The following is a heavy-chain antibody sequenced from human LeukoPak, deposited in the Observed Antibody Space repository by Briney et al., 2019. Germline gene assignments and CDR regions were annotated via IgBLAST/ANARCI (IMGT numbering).Heavy chain of an antibody. CDR1: GYTFTDYY. D-gene: IGHD3/OR15-3a*01. CDR3: ARTWTDYYYYYMDV. J-gene: IGHJ6*03. V-gene: IGHV1-2*02. CDR2: FNPDSGGT. Sequence: ASVKVSCKASGYTFTDYYMHWVRQAPGQGLEWMGWFNPDSGGTNYAQKFQGRVTMTRDTSISTAYMELSRLRSDDTAVYYCARTWTDYYYYYMDVWGKGTTVTISS.